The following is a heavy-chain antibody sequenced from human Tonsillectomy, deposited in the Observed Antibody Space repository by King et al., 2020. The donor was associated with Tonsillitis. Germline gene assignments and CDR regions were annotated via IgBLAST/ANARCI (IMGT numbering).Heavy chain of an antibody. CDR2: ISSSDGTS. CDR3: AKPIYDFWSGYSNGDQ. CDR1: GFSFSTYA. J-gene: IGHJ4*02. D-gene: IGHD3-3*01. Sequence: VQLVESGGGLVQPGGSLRLSCAASGFSFSTYAMSWVRQAPGKGLEWVAAISSSDGTSYYSDSVKGRFTISRDNSKSTLYLQMSNLRAEDTAVYYCAKPIYDFWSGYSNGDQWGQGTLVTVSS. V-gene: IGHV3-23*04.